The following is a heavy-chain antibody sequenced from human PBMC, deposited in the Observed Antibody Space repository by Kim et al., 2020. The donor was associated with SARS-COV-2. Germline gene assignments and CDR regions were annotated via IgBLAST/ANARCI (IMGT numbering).Heavy chain of an antibody. D-gene: IGHD6-19*01. V-gene: IGHV6-1*01. CDR2: TYYRSKWYN. CDR3: ARGITVVGYYFDF. J-gene: IGHJ4*02. Sequence: SQTLSLTCAISGDSVSSNSAAWNWIRESPSRGLEWLGRTYYRSKWYNDYAVSVKSRITINPDTSKNQFSLQLNSVTPEDSGIYYCARGITVVGYYFDFWGQGTLVTVSP. CDR1: GDSVSSNSAA.